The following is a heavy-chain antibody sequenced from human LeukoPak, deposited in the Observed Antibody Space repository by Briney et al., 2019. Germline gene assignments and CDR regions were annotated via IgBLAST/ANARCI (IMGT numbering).Heavy chain of an antibody. D-gene: IGHD3-3*01. CDR1: GVSIRNYY. CDR2: VYYSGST. J-gene: IGHJ4*02. Sequence: SETLSLTCTVSGVSIRNYYWSWIRQPPGKGLEWIGYVYYSGSTNYNPSLKTRVSISLDTSKNQVSLKLSSVTAADTAVYYCARRDFYFDYWGQGTLVTVSS. V-gene: IGHV4-59*08. CDR3: ARRDFYFDY.